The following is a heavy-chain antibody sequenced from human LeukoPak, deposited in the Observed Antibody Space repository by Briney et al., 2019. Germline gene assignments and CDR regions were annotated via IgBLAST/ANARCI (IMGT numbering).Heavy chain of an antibody. CDR2: IYCSGST. Sequence: PSETLSLTCTVSGGSISSYYWSWIRQPPGKGLEWIGYIYCSGSTNYNPSLKSRVTISVDTSKNQFSLKLSSVTAADTAVYYCARSVVCSSTSCYSWFDPWGQGTLVTVSS. D-gene: IGHD2-2*02. J-gene: IGHJ5*02. V-gene: IGHV4-59*01. CDR1: GGSISSYY. CDR3: ARSVVCSSTSCYSWFDP.